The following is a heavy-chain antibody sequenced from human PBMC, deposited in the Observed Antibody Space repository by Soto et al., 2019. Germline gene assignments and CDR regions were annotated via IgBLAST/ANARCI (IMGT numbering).Heavy chain of an antibody. CDR3: AKDVSSLGWFALGAPFDS. CDR1: GFTCSNYA. CDR2: ISANGRNA. Sequence: EVHLLESGGDVVQPGRSLRLSCAASGFTCSNYAMNWIRQAPGKGLEWLSSISANGRNAYYADSVKGRFTIPRDRSKNTLYLQLHSLRVEDTVIYFCAKDVSSLGWFALGAPFDSWGQGTLVTVSS. J-gene: IGHJ4*02. D-gene: IGHD3-10*01. V-gene: IGHV3-23*01.